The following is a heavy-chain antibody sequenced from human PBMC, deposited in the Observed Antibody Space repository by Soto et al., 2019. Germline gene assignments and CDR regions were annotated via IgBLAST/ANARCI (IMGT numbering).Heavy chain of an antibody. J-gene: IGHJ4*02. V-gene: IGHV3-30*18. Sequence: PGGSLRLSCAASGFTFSSYGMHWVRQAPGKGLEWVAVISYDGSNKYYADSVKGRFTISRDNSKNTLYLQMNSLRAEDTAVYYCAKAGLASGGSCCPFDYWGQGTLVTVSS. CDR2: ISYDGSNK. D-gene: IGHD2-15*01. CDR3: AKAGLASGGSCCPFDY. CDR1: GFTFSSYG.